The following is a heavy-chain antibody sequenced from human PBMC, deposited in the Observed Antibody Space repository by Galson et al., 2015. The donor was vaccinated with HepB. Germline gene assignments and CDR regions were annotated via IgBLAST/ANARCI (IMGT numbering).Heavy chain of an antibody. CDR2: IKQDGSEK. J-gene: IGHJ3*02. CDR3: ARRTYYYDSSGFADAFDI. CDR1: GFTFSSYW. D-gene: IGHD3-22*01. V-gene: IGHV3-7*01. Sequence: SLRLSCAASGFTFSSYWMSWVRQAPGKGLEWVANIKQDGSEKYYVDSVKGRFTISRDNAKNSLYLQMNSLRAEDTAVYYCARRTYYYDSSGFADAFDIWGQGTMVTVSS.